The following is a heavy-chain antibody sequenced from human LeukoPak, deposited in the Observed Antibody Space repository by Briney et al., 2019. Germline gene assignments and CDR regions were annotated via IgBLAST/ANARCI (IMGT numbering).Heavy chain of an antibody. CDR2: MNPSGDT. CDR3: ARVGVRGMGWLNN. J-gene: IGHJ4*02. D-gene: IGHD3-10*01. V-gene: IGHV1-8*01. CDR1: GYTFSSYD. Sequence: GASVKVSCKASGYTFSSYDINWLRQATGQGPEWIGWMNPSGDTGYAQKFQGRITMTRNTSTSTAYMELSSLRSEDTAVYYCARVGVRGMGWLNNWGQGTLVTVSS.